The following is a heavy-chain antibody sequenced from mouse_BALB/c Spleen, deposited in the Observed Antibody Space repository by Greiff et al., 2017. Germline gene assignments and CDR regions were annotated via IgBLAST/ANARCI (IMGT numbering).Heavy chain of an antibody. D-gene: IGHD2-14*01. CDR2: IWTGGGT. CDR3: VRDRGTYAY. J-gene: IGHJ3*01. Sequence: VKLMESGPDLVAPSQSLSITCTVSGFSLTSYDISWIRQPPGKGLEWLGVIWTGGGTNYNSAFMSRLSISKDNSKSQVFLKMNSLQTDDTAIYYCVRDRGTYAYWGQGTLVTVSA. CDR1: GFSLTSYD. V-gene: IGHV2-9-2*01.